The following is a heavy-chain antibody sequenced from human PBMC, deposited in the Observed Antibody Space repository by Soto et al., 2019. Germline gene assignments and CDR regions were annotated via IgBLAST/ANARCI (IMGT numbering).Heavy chain of an antibody. CDR2: ISGGGDSA. CDR3: ARGHLVGAAGWFDP. D-gene: IGHD1-26*01. CDR1: GFSLSTYA. J-gene: IGHJ5*02. V-gene: IGHV3-23*01. Sequence: PGGSLRLSCAAPGFSLSTYAVTWVRQAPGKGLEWVSSISGGGDSAYYGDSVKGRFTISRDNSKDTLYLQMNSLTVEDTAVYYCARGHLVGAAGWFDPWGQGTLVTVSS.